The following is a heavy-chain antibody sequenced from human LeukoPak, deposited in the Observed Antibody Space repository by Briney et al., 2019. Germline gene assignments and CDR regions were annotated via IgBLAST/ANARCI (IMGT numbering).Heavy chain of an antibody. Sequence: PSETLSLTCAVYGGSFSGYYWSWIRQPPGKGLEWIGEINHSGSTNYNPSLKSRVTISVDTSKNQFSLKLSSVTAADTAVYYYARGGPRRYDSSGYYRGPKTKSNWFDPWGQGTLVTVSS. J-gene: IGHJ5*02. CDR2: INHSGST. CDR1: GGSFSGYY. D-gene: IGHD3-22*01. CDR3: ARGGPRRYDSSGYYRGPKTKSNWFDP. V-gene: IGHV4-34*01.